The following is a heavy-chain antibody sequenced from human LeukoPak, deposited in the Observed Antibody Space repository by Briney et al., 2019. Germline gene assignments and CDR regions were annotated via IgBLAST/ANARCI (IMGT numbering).Heavy chain of an antibody. V-gene: IGHV4-39*07. D-gene: IGHD2-15*01. Sequence: SETLSLTCTVSGGSISSSSYYWGWIRQPPGKGLEWIGSIYYSGSTYYNPSLKSRVTISVDTSKNQFSLKLSSVTAADTAVYYCARRRRAHAASNWFDPWGQGTLVTVSS. CDR2: IYYSGST. J-gene: IGHJ5*02. CDR1: GGSISSSSYY. CDR3: ARRRRAHAASNWFDP.